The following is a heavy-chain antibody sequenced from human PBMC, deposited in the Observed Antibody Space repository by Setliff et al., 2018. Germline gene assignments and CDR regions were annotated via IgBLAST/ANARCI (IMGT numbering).Heavy chain of an antibody. CDR3: ARTCSGSGCYAGLES. Sequence: GGSLRLSCTASGFNFKDYGMFWVRQAPGKGLEWVAVIWDDGGNKYHADSVKGRFTISRDNSKNTLYLQMNSLRPEDTAVYYCARTCSGSGCYAGLESWGQGTPVTVSS. J-gene: IGHJ4*02. CDR2: IWDDGGNK. D-gene: IGHD2-15*01. V-gene: IGHV3-33*01. CDR1: GFNFKDYG.